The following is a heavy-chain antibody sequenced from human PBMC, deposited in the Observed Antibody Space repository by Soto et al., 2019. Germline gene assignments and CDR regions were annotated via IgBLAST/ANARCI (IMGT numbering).Heavy chain of an antibody. CDR3: ARGRIHLWPLDY. V-gene: IGHV4-34*01. D-gene: IGHD5-18*01. CDR1: GGSFSGYY. CDR2: INHSGST. J-gene: IGHJ4*02. Sequence: SETLSLTCAVYGGSFSGYYWSWIRQPPGKGLEWIGEINHSGSTNYNPSLKSRVTISVDTSKNQFSLKLSSVTAADTAVYYCARGRIHLWPLDYWGQGTLVTVSS.